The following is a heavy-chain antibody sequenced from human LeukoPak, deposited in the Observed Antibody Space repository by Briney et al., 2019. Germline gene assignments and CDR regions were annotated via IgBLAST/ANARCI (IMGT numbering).Heavy chain of an antibody. J-gene: IGHJ4*02. CDR3: ASRFDWLFHY. CDR2: INSDGSST. Sequence: GGSLRLSCAASGFSVTTYAMGWVRQAPGKGLVWVSRINSDGSSTSYADSVKGRFTISRDNAKNTLYLQMNSLRAEDTAVYYCASRFDWLFHYWGQGTLVTVSS. V-gene: IGHV3-74*01. D-gene: IGHD3-9*01. CDR1: GFSVTTYA.